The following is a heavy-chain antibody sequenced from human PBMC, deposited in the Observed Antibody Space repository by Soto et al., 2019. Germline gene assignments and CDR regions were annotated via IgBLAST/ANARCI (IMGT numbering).Heavy chain of an antibody. CDR1: GGSISSYY. D-gene: IGHD2-15*01. CDR2: IYYSGST. J-gene: IGHJ3*02. CDR3: ARHVGYCSGGSCYTDDAFDI. Sequence: SETLSLTCTVSGGSISSYYWSWILQPPGKGLEWIGYIYYSGSTNYNPSLKSRVTISVDTSKNQFSLKLSSVTAADTAVYYCARHVGYCSGGSCYTDDAFDIWGQGTMVTVSS. V-gene: IGHV4-59*08.